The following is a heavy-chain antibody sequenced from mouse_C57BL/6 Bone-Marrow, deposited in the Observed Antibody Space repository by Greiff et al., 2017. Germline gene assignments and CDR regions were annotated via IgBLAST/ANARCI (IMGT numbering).Heavy chain of an antibody. CDR1: GYTFTSYW. J-gene: IGHJ3*01. V-gene: IGHV1-69*01. CDR2: IDPSDSYT. CDR3: ARDYGYDVGAWFAY. Sequence: QVQLQQPGAELVMPGASVKLSCKASGYTFTSYWMHWVKQRPGQGLEWIGEIDPSDSYTNYNQKFKGKSTLTVDESSSTAYMQLSSLTSEDSAVYYCARDYGYDVGAWFAYWGQGTLVTVSA. D-gene: IGHD2-2*01.